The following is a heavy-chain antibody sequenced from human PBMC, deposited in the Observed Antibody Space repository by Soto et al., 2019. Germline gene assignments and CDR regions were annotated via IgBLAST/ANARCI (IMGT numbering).Heavy chain of an antibody. CDR2: IYYSGST. V-gene: IGHV4-39*01. Sequence: PSETLSLTCTVSGGYISSSSYYWGWIRQPPGKGLEWIGSIYYSGSTYYNPSLKSRVTISVDTSKNQFSLKLSSVTAADTAVYYCARHVKVEMATIDYWGQGTLVTVSS. CDR3: ARHVKVEMATIDY. D-gene: IGHD5-12*01. CDR1: GGYISSSSYY. J-gene: IGHJ4*02.